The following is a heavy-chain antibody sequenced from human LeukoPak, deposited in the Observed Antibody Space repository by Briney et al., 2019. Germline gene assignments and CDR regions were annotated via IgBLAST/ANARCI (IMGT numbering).Heavy chain of an antibody. D-gene: IGHD2-15*01. CDR1: GGSISSVANY. CDR2: IYYSGST. V-gene: IGHV4-31*03. J-gene: IGHJ4*02. Sequence: PSQTLSLACIVSGGSISSVANYWSWIRQNPGKGLEWIGYIYYSGSTYYDPSLRSRVTMSVDTSENQFSLKLSSVTAADTAVYYCAREYCSGGNCYFDYWGQGTLVTASS. CDR3: AREYCSGGNCYFDY.